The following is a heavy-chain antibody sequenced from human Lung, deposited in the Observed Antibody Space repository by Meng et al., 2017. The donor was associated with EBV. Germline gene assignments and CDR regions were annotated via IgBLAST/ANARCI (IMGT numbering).Heavy chain of an antibody. CDR1: GFAFSSYS. Sequence: EVQLVESGGGLVKPGGSRRLFCAASGFAFSSYSMKWLRQAPGKGLEWVSSITSSSSFIYYEDSVKGRFTISRDNAKNSLYLQMNSLRAEDTAVYYCARAYSRRAPPDYWGQGTLVTVSA. CDR3: ARAYSRRAPPDY. J-gene: IGHJ4*02. D-gene: IGHD6-13*01. V-gene: IGHV3-21*02. CDR2: ITSSSSFI.